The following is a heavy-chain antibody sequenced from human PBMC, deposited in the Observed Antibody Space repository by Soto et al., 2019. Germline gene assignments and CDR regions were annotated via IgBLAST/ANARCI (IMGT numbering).Heavy chain of an antibody. Sequence: GGSLRLSCAASGFTFSSYAMSWVRQAPGKGLEWVSAISGSGGSTYYADSVKGRFTISRDNSKNTLYLQMNSLRAEDTAVYYCANTKDKSSGWYLTPYYGMDVWGQGTTVTVSS. D-gene: IGHD6-19*01. CDR2: ISGSGGST. J-gene: IGHJ6*02. CDR1: GFTFSSYA. V-gene: IGHV3-23*01. CDR3: ANTKDKSSGWYLTPYYGMDV.